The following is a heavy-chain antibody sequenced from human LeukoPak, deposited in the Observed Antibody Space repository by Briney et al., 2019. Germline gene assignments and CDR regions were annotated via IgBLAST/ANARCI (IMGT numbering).Heavy chain of an antibody. CDR1: GFTFSNAW. V-gene: IGHV3-15*01. D-gene: IGHD6-13*01. CDR3: TTEGVIAAATYGMDV. Sequence: GGSLRLSCAASGFTFSNAWMTWVRQAPGKGLERVGRIKSKTDGGTTSYAAPVKGRFTISRDDSKNTLYLQMNSLKTEDTAVYYCTTEGVIAAATYGMDVWGQGTTVTVSS. CDR2: IKSKTDGGTT. J-gene: IGHJ6*02.